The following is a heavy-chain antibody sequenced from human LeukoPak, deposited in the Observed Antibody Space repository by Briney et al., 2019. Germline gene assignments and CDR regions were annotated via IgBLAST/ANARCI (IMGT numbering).Heavy chain of an antibody. J-gene: IGHJ6*04. CDR1: GGTFSSYA. CDR2: IIPIFGTA. Sequence: GASVKVSCKASGGTFSSYAISWVRQAPGQGLEWMGGIIPIFGTANYAQKFQGRVTITADESTSTAYMELSSLRSEDTAVYYCAYYGSGSPLMIYGMDVWGKGPTVTVSS. V-gene: IGHV1-69*01. D-gene: IGHD3-10*01. CDR3: AYYGSGSPLMIYGMDV.